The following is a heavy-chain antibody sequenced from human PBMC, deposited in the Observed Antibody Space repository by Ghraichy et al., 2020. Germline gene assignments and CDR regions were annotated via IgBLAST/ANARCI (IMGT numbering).Heavy chain of an antibody. D-gene: IGHD6-13*01. Sequence: SETLSLTCTVSGGSINSNSYYWGWIRQPPGKGLEWIGSIYYSGSTYYNPSLKSRVTISVDTSKNQFSLKLSSVTAADTAVYYCARLHGIATTGTPSYYYGMDVSGQGTTVTVSS. V-gene: IGHV4-39*01. J-gene: IGHJ6*02. CDR2: IYYSGST. CDR3: ARLHGIATTGTPSYYYGMDV. CDR1: GGSINSNSYY.